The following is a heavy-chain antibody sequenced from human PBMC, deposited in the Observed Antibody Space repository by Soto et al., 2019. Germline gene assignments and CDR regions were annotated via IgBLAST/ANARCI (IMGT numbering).Heavy chain of an antibody. J-gene: IGHJ6*02. CDR3: AKDPPWTVGPLAMDV. D-gene: IGHD2-2*01. Sequence: GGSLRLSCVASGFTFSTHAMNWVRQAPGKGLEWVSTFSGSGGNIYYAESVKGRLTISRDDSKNTLYLQMNSLRVEDTAVYYCAKDPPWTVGPLAMDVWGQGTTVTVSS. CDR2: FSGSGGNI. CDR1: GFTFSTHA. V-gene: IGHV3-23*01.